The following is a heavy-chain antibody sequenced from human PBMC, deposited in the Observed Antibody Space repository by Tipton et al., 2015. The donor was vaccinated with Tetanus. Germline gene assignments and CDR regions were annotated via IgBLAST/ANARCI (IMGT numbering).Heavy chain of an antibody. CDR2: LSENGANT. V-gene: IGHV3-23*01. J-gene: IGHJ3*01. D-gene: IGHD3-3*01. Sequence: SGFSFESYGMHWVRQAPGKGLEWLSSLSENGANTFYADSVKARFTISRDNSKNTLFLQMSSLGADDTAVYYCAKRDNNDYYTGRDVFDVWGQGTMVTVSS. CDR1: GFSFESYG. CDR3: AKRDNNDYYTGRDVFDV.